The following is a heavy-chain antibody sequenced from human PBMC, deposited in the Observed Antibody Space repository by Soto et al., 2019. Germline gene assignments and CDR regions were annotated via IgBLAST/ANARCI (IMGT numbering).Heavy chain of an antibody. CDR2: ISGSGGST. D-gene: IGHD3-3*01. J-gene: IGHJ6*03. CDR1: GFAFSSYA. V-gene: IGHV3-23*01. Sequence: PGGSLRLSCAASGFAFSSYAMSWVRQAPGKGLEWVSAISGSGGSTYYADSVKGRFTISRDNSKNTLYLQMNSLRAEDTAVYYCAAYDFWSGAGYYYYMDVWGKGTTVTVSS. CDR3: AAYDFWSGAGYYYYMDV.